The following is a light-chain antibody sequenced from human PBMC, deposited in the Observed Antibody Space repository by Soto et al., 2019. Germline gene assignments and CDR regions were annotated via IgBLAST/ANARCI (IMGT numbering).Light chain of an antibody. CDR1: QSISTY. CDR3: QQSSSIPTWT. CDR2: DSS. V-gene: IGKV1-39*01. J-gene: IGKJ1*01. Sequence: GDRITITCRASQSISTYLNWYQQKPGEAPTLLVYDSSTLQSGVPSRVSGSGFGAEFTLTVSSLQPEDFAPYYCQQSSSIPTWTFGQGNKVEIK.